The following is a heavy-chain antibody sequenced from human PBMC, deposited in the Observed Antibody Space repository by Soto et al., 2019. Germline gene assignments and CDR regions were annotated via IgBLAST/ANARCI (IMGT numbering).Heavy chain of an antibody. CDR3: ARKLGLRGSYSIYYDMDX. Sequence: ASVKVSCKASGYAFTDYYMHWVQQAPGQGLEWMGFINPNSGGTNYAHKFQGRVTMTRDASISTAYMELSRLRSDDTAVYYCARKLGLRGSYSIYYDMDXWGQVTTVGVS. CDR1: GYAFTDYY. D-gene: IGHD1-26*01. V-gene: IGHV1-2*07. CDR2: INPNSGGT. J-gene: IGHJ6*02.